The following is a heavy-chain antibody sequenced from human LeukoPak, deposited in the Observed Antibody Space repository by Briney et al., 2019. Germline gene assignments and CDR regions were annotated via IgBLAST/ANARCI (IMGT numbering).Heavy chain of an antibody. CDR1: GYTFTGYY. CDR2: INPNSGGT. J-gene: IGHJ4*02. V-gene: IGHV1-2*04. Sequence: ASVKVSCKASGYTFTGYYMHWVRQAPGQGLEWMGWINPNSGGTNYAQKFQGWVTMTRDTSISTAYMELSRLRSDDTAVYYCAREDIAVAGIDYWGQGTLVTVSS. CDR3: AREDIAVAGIDY. D-gene: IGHD6-19*01.